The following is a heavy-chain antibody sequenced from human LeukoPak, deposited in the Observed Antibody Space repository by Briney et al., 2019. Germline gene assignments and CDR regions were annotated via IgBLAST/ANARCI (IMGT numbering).Heavy chain of an antibody. CDR3: ARGLAATGLFDY. CDR2: ISSSSSYI. D-gene: IGHD2-15*01. V-gene: IGHV3-21*01. J-gene: IGHJ4*02. CDR1: GFTFSSYS. Sequence: GGPLRLSCAASGFTFSSYSMNWVRQAPGKGLEWVSSISSSSSYIYYADSVKGRFTISRDNAKNSLYLQMNSLRAEDTAVYYCARGLAATGLFDYWGQGTLVTVSS.